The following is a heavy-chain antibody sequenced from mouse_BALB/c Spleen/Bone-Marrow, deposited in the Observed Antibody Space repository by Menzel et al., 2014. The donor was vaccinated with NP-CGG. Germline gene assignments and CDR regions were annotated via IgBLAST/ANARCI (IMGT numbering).Heavy chain of an antibody. J-gene: IGHJ2*01. V-gene: IGHV5-9*03. D-gene: IGHD2-4*01. CDR1: GFTFRSYT. CDR3: ARYMITTSYFDY. CDR2: ISSGGGNT. Sequence: EVKLVESGGGLVKPGGSLKLSWAASGFTFRSYTMSWVRQTPEKRLEWVATISSGGGNTYYPDSVKGRFTISRDNAKNNLYLQMSSLRSEDTALYYCARYMITTSYFDYWGQGTTLTVSS.